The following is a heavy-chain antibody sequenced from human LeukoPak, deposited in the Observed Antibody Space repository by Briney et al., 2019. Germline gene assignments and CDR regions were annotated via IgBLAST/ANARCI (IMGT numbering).Heavy chain of an antibody. CDR2: ISSSGTTI. CDR1: GFTFRTSG. J-gene: IGHJ4*02. V-gene: IGHV3-48*01. D-gene: IGHD6-6*01. CDR3: ARGLSGYASSLGY. Sequence: GGSLRLSCAASGFTFRTSGMNWVRQAPGKGLEWVSYISSSGTTISYAQSVKGRFTITRDNAQNSLYLQMNSLRAEDTAVYYCARGLSGYASSLGYWGQGTLVTVSA.